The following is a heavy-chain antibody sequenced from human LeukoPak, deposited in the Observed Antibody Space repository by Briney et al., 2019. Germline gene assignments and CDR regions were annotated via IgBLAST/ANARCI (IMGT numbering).Heavy chain of an antibody. D-gene: IGHD3-10*02. CDR3: ARDRRGTTMLDY. CDR1: GDSVSTNSAA. CDR2: TYYRSKWYN. Sequence: SQTLSLTCAISGDSVSTNSAAWNWLRQSPSRGLEWLGRTYYRSKWYNDYAVSVKSRITINPDTSKNQFSLHLNSVAPEDTAMYYCARDRRGTTMLDYWGQGTLVSVSS. J-gene: IGHJ4*02. V-gene: IGHV6-1*01.